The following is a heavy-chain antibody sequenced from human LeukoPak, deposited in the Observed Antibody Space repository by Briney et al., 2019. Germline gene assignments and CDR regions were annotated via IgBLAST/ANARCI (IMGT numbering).Heavy chain of an antibody. CDR1: GFTFDDYA. CDR2: ISWNSGSI. Sequence: GGSLRLSCAASGFTFDDYAMHWVRQAPGKGLEWVSGISWNSGSIGYADSVKGRFTISRDNAKNSLYLQMNSLRAEDTALYYCAKDRGYDILTGSAGGFDYWGQGTLVTVSS. CDR3: AKDRGYDILTGSAGGFDY. D-gene: IGHD3-9*01. V-gene: IGHV3-9*01. J-gene: IGHJ4*02.